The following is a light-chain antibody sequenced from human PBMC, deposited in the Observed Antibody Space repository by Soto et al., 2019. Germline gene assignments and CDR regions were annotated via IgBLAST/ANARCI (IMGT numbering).Light chain of an antibody. CDR3: QKYNSAPRT. J-gene: IGKJ4*01. V-gene: IGKV1-27*01. CDR2: AAS. Sequence: DIQMTQSPSSLSASVGDRVTITCRASQDISNYLAWYQQKPGKVPKLLIYAASTLQSGVPSRFSGSGSGTDFTLTISSLQPEDGATDYCQKYNSAPRTFGGGTKVEIK. CDR1: QDISNY.